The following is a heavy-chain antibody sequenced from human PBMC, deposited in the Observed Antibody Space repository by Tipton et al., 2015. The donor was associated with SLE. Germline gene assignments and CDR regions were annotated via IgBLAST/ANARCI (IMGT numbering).Heavy chain of an antibody. CDR1: GDSLSGQY. J-gene: IGHJ6*02. CDR2: VFRGGST. Sequence: TLSLTCSVYGDSLSGQYWSWIRQPPGKGLEWIGEVFRGGSTNYSPSLESRVTITVDMSKNQFSLRLISVTAADTAVYYCARGCSSSTCEPFYFFGMDVWGQGTVLTVS. CDR3: ARGCSSSTCEPFYFFGMDV. V-gene: IGHV4-34*01. D-gene: IGHD2-2*01.